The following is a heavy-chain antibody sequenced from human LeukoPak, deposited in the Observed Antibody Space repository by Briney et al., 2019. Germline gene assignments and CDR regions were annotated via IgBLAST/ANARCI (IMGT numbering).Heavy chain of an antibody. CDR2: INPSGGST. J-gene: IGHJ4*02. D-gene: IGHD3-22*01. CDR3: ARSRSGFFVHYYDSSGYSAYFDY. CDR1: GYSFTSYD. Sequence: GASVKVSCKASGYSFTSYDINWVRQAPGQGLEWMGVINPSGGSTSYAQKFQGRVTMTRDTSTSTVYMELSSLRSEDTAVYYCARSRSGFFVHYYDSSGYSAYFDYWGQGTLVTVSS. V-gene: IGHV1-46*01.